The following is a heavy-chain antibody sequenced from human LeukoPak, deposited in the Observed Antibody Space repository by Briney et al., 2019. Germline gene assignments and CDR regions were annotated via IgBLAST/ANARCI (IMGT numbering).Heavy chain of an antibody. CDR2: IYPGDSDT. J-gene: IGHJ5*02. Sequence: GESLKISCTGSGYSFTSYWVGWVRQMPGKRLGWVGIIYPGDSDTRYSPSFQGQVTISADKSISTAYLQWSSLKASDTAMYYCARRGSSPKRGGNRFDPWGQGTLVTVSS. CDR1: GYSFTSYW. D-gene: IGHD6-13*01. CDR3: ARRGSSPKRGGNRFDP. V-gene: IGHV5-51*01.